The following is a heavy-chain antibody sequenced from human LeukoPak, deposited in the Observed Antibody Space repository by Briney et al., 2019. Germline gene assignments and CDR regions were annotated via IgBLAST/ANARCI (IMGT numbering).Heavy chain of an antibody. CDR3: ARTLEAAADFDY. J-gene: IGHJ4*02. D-gene: IGHD6-13*01. Sequence: PGGSLRLSCAASGFTFSSYSMNWVRQAPGKGLEWVSSISSSSSYICYADSVKGRFTISRDNAKNSLYLQMNSLRAEDTAVYYCARTLEAAADFDYWGQGTLVTVSS. CDR1: GFTFSSYS. V-gene: IGHV3-21*04. CDR2: ISSSSSYI.